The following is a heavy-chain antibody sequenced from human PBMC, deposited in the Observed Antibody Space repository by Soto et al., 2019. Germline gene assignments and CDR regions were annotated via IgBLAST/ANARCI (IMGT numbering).Heavy chain of an antibody. Sequence: QVQLVQSGAEVKKPGSSVKVSCKASGGTFSSYTISWVRQAPGQGLEWMGRIIPILGIANYAQKFQGRVTITADKSTSTAYMELSSLRSEDTTVYYCARGVVGATPTYWGQGTLVTVSS. CDR1: GGTFSSYT. V-gene: IGHV1-69*02. CDR2: IIPILGIA. D-gene: IGHD1-26*01. CDR3: ARGVVGATPTY. J-gene: IGHJ4*02.